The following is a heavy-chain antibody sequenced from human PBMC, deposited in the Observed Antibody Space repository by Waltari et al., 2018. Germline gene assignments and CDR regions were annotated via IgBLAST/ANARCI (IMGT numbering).Heavy chain of an antibody. J-gene: IGHJ6*02. D-gene: IGHD3-10*01. CDR2: IIPIVGTA. V-gene: IGHV1-69*12. Sequence: QVQLVQSGAEVKKPGSSVKVSCKASGGTFSSYAISWVRQAPGQGLEWRGGIIPIVGTANYGQRFQGRGTITADESTSTAYMELSSLRSEDTAVYYCAKRGDYYGSGTSLDVWGQGTTITVSS. CDR3: AKRGDYYGSGTSLDV. CDR1: GGTFSSYA.